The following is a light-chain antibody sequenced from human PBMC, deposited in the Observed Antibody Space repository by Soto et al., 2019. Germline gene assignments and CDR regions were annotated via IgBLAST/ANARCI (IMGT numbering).Light chain of an antibody. CDR1: QSVSDN. CDR3: QQYNDWPLT. CDR2: GAS. J-gene: IGKJ4*01. V-gene: IGKV3D-15*01. Sequence: EIVLTQSPATLSVSPGERVTLSCRASQSVSDNLAWYQQQPGQAPRLLIYGASIRATDIPARFSGSGSGTEFSLTISSLQSEDVAVYYCQQYNDWPLTFGGGTKVEIK.